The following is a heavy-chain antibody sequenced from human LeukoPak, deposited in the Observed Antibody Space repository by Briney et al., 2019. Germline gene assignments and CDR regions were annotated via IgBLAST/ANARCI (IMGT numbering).Heavy chain of an antibody. CDR3: TGGLRIAAAGTGGDWFDP. V-gene: IGHV3-73*01. CDR2: IRSKANSYAT. D-gene: IGHD6-13*01. Sequence: PGGSMRLAWAAYGFTFSSSAMHWVRQASGKGLEWVGRIRSKANSYATACAASVKGSFTIYRDASKNTAYLQMNSRKTEDTAVYYCTGGLRIAAAGTGGDWFDPWGQGTLVTVSS. CDR1: GFTFSSSA. J-gene: IGHJ5*02.